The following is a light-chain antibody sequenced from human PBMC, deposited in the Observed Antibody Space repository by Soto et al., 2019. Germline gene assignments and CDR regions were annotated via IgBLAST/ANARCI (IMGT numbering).Light chain of an antibody. V-gene: IGLV2-14*01. CDR2: EVS. Sequence: QSVLTQPASVSGSPGQSLTISCTGTTSDIGGYNYVSWYQHHPGKAPRLVIYEVSNRPSGVSNRFSGSKSGNTASLSISGRQAEDEADYSFSSYIFSSTLVVFGGGTKLTVL. CDR3: SSYIFSSTLVV. J-gene: IGLJ2*01. CDR1: TSDIGGYNY.